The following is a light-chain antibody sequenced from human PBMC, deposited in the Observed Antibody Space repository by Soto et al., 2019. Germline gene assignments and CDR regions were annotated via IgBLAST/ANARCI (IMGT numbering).Light chain of an antibody. J-gene: IGKJ2*01. CDR3: QQYVNLPYT. CDR2: DTT. Sequence: DIQMTQSPTSLAASVGDRVTISCQASQDLTNFLNWYQQKPGEAPKLLIYDTTTLEEGVPSRFSGGGSGTDFNFTINGLQPEAAAIYSCQQYVNLPYTFGQGTKLESK. CDR1: QDLTNF. V-gene: IGKV1-33*01.